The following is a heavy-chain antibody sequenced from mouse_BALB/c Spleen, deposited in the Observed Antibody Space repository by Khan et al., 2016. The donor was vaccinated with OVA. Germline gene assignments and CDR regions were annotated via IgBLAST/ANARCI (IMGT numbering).Heavy chain of an antibody. CDR3: ASHLTGSFAY. V-gene: IGHV5-6*01. D-gene: IGHD4-1*01. CDR1: GFTFSTYG. J-gene: IGHJ3*01. CDR2: INSGGYYT. Sequence: DVQLVESGGDLMKPGGSLKLSCAASGFTFSTYGMSWVRQTPDKSLEWVATINSGGYYTYYPDSVQGRFTVSRNNARNTLYLQMSSLKSEDTAMYYCASHLTGSFAYWGQGTLVTVSA.